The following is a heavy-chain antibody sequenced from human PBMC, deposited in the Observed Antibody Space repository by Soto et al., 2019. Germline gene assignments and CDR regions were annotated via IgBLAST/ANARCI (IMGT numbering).Heavy chain of an antibody. CDR3: AKDYYDSSGLVDY. Sequence: QVQLVESGGGVVQPGRSLRLSCAASGFTFSSYGMHWVRQAPGKGLEWVAVISYDGSNKYYADSVKGRFTISRDNSKNTLYLQMNCLRAEDTAVYYCAKDYYDSSGLVDYWGQGTLVTVSS. CDR2: ISYDGSNK. V-gene: IGHV3-30*18. D-gene: IGHD3-22*01. CDR1: GFTFSSYG. J-gene: IGHJ4*02.